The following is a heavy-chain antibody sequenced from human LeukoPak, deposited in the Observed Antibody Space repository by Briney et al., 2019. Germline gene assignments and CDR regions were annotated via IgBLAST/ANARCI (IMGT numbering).Heavy chain of an antibody. J-gene: IGHJ4*02. CDR1: RFTFLRHG. D-gene: IGHD4-17*01. V-gene: IGHV3-23*01. CDR2: ISASGGAT. CDR3: AKGNYGEKIDY. Sequence: GGSLRLSCAASRFTFLRHGMTWFRQAPGKGLEWVSGISASGGATYYADSVKGRFTISRDNSKNTLYLQMNSLKTEDAALYYCAKGNYGEKIDYWGPGTLVTVSS.